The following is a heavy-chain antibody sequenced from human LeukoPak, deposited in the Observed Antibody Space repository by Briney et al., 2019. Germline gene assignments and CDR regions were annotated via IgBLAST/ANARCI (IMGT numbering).Heavy chain of an antibody. J-gene: IGHJ4*02. CDR1: GESFSGY. CDR2: THQSGST. D-gene: IGHD3-16*01. Sequence: SETLSLTCAVYGESFSGYWSWIRQPPGKGLEWIGETHQSGSTKYSPSLKSRVTISVDTSNNQFSLKLNSVTAADTAVYYCARHGGAYFDKWGQGTLVTVSS. V-gene: IGHV4-34*01. CDR3: ARHGGAYFDK.